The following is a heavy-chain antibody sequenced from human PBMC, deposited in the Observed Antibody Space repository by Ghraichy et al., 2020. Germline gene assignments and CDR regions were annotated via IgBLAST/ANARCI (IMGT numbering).Heavy chain of an antibody. CDR1: GFTFSSYA. CDR3: ATYYGYFRRLDY. J-gene: IGHJ4*02. V-gene: IGHV3-23*01. Sequence: GRSLRLSCAASGFTFSSYAMSWVRQTPGKGLEWVSGISGTGGRTFYADSVRGRFTISRDTSKNTLYLQMNSLRADETAVYFCATYYGYFRRLDYWGQGTLVTVSS. D-gene: IGHD3-10*01. CDR2: ISGTGGRT.